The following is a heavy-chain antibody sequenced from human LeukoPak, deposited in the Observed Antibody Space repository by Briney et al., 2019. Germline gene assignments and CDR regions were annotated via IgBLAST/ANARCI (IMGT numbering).Heavy chain of an antibody. CDR3: AKAMFYGDAYYFDY. J-gene: IGHJ4*02. V-gene: IGHV3-23*01. D-gene: IGHD4-17*01. CDR2: ISGSGGST. CDR1: GFTFSRYA. Sequence: GGSLRLSCAASGFTFSRYAMSWVRQAPGKGLEWVSAISGSGGSTYYADSVKGRFTISRDNSKNTLYLQMNSLRTEDTAVYYCAKAMFYGDAYYFDYWGQGTLVTVSS.